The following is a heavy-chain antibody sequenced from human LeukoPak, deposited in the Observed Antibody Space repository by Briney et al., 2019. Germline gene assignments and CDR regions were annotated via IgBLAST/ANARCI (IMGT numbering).Heavy chain of an antibody. CDR3: AKDEGTTTECDY. V-gene: IGHV3-30*02. CDR2: IGYDGSNK. Sequence: GGSLRLSCAASGFTFSSYGMHWVRQAPGKGLEWVAFIGYDGSNKYYADSVKGRFTISRDNSKNTLYLQMNSLRAEDTAVYYCAKDEGTTTECDYWGQGTLVTVSS. D-gene: IGHD4-17*01. J-gene: IGHJ4*02. CDR1: GFTFSSYG.